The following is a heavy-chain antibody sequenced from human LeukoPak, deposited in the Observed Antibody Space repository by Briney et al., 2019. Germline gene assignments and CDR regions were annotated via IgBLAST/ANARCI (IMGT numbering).Heavy chain of an antibody. CDR2: IYYSGST. CDR1: GGSISSGGYY. D-gene: IGHD3-10*01. Sequence: PSETLSLTCTVSGGSISSGGYYWSWIRQHPGKGLEWIGYIYYSGSTYYNPSLKSRVTISVDTSKNQFSLKLSSVTAADTAVYYCARGENYYDSGSSLLPFDYWGQGTLVTVSS. V-gene: IGHV4-31*03. J-gene: IGHJ4*02. CDR3: ARGENYYDSGSSLLPFDY.